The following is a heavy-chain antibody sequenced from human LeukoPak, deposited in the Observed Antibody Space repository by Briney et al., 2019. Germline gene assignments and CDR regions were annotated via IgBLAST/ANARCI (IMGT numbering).Heavy chain of an antibody. Sequence: GGSLRLSCVASGFTFHDYAMSWVRQVPGKGLEWVSLISGDGGSASYAASVKGRFTISRDNSKNSLYLQMNSLRTEDTAFYYCAKASSRSSSRPIAYWGQGTLVTVSS. CDR3: AKASSRSSSRPIAY. CDR2: ISGDGGSA. V-gene: IGHV3-43*02. D-gene: IGHD3-10*01. J-gene: IGHJ4*02. CDR1: GFTFHDYA.